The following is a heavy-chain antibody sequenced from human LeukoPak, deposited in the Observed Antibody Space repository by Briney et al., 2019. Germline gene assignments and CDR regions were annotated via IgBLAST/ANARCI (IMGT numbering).Heavy chain of an antibody. D-gene: IGHD7-27*01. Sequence: SETLSLTCTVSGYSISSGYYWGWIRQPPGKGLEWIGSIYHSGSTYYNPSLKSRVTISVDTSKNQFSLKLSSVTAADTAVYYCARRRAWDYYMDVWGKGTTVTVSS. CDR3: ARRRAWDYYMDV. J-gene: IGHJ6*03. CDR1: GYSISSGYY. V-gene: IGHV4-38-2*02. CDR2: IYHSGST.